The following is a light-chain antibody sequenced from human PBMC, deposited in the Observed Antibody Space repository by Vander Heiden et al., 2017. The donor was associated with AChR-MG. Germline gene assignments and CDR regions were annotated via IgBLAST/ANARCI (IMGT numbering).Light chain of an antibody. CDR2: GAS. V-gene: IGKV3-20*01. J-gene: IGKJ2*01. Sequence: EIVLTQSPGTLSLSPGERATLSCRASQSVSSSYLAWYQQKPGQAPRLLTYGASSRATGIPDRFSGSGSGTDFTLTISRLEPEDFAVYYCQQYGSSTEYTFGQGTKLEIK. CDR1: QSVSSSY. CDR3: QQYGSSTEYT.